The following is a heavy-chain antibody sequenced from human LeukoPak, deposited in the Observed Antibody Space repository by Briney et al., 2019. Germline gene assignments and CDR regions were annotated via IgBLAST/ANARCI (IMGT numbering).Heavy chain of an antibody. J-gene: IGHJ6*04. CDR3: ASPLGYYGRG. V-gene: IGHV4-34*01. CDR1: GGSFSGYY. D-gene: IGHD3-10*02. CDR2: INHSGST. Sequence: SETLSLTCAVYGGSFSGYYWSWIRQPPGKGLEWIGEINHSGSTNYNPSLKSRVTISVHTSKNQFSLKLSSVTAADTAVYYCASPLGYYGRGWGKGTTVTVSS.